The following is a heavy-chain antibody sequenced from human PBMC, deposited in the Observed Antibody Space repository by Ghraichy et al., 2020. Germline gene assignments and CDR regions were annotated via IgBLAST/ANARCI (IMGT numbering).Heavy chain of an antibody. CDR3: AKDLGVTMVRGGDAFDI. Sequence: GGSLRLSCAASGFTFSSYAMSWVRQAPGKGLEWVSAISGSGGSTYYADSVKGRFTISRDNSKNTLYLQMNSLRAEDTAVYYCAKDLGVTMVRGGDAFDIWGQGTMVTVSS. J-gene: IGHJ3*02. CDR1: GFTFSSYA. CDR2: ISGSGGST. D-gene: IGHD3-10*01. V-gene: IGHV3-23*01.